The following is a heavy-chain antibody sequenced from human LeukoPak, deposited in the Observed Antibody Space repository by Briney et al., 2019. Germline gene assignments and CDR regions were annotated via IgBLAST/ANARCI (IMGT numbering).Heavy chain of an antibody. CDR2: IYYSGST. CDR1: GGSISSGGYY. J-gene: IGHJ4*02. Sequence: SETLSLTCTVSGGSISSGGYYWSWIRQHPGKGLEWIGYIYYSGSTYYNPSLKSRVTISVDTSKDQFSLKLSSVTAADTAVYYCASTAAGAIFDYWGQGTLVTVPS. D-gene: IGHD6-13*01. CDR3: ASTAAGAIFDY. V-gene: IGHV4-31*03.